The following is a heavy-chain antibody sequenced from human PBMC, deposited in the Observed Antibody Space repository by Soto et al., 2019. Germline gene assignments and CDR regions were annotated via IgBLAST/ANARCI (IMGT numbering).Heavy chain of an antibody. J-gene: IGHJ5*02. CDR1: GYTFTNYG. V-gene: IGHV1-18*04. CDR2: VSSYNDST. Sequence: QIQLVQSGAEVKKPGASVRVSCKASGYTFTNYGFSWVRQAPGQGLEWMGWVSSYNDSTDYAQILQGRVTMTTDPSTNTAYMELRSLRSDDTAIYYCARDQGGDWFDPWSQGTLVTVSS. D-gene: IGHD1-26*01. CDR3: ARDQGGDWFDP.